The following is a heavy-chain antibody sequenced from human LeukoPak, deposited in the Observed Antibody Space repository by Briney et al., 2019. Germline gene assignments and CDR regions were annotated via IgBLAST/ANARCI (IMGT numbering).Heavy chain of an antibody. CDR1: GYTYTGYY. CDR2: INPNSGGI. J-gene: IGHJ6*03. CDR3: ARDGCSGGSCFGPYYMDV. D-gene: IGHD2-15*01. V-gene: IGHV1-2*02. Sequence: ASVKVSSKASGYTYTGYYTHWVRQAPGQGLEWMGWINPNSGGINYAQKFQGRVTMTRDTSISTAYMELSRLRSDDTAVYYCARDGCSGGSCFGPYYMDVWGKGTTVTVSS.